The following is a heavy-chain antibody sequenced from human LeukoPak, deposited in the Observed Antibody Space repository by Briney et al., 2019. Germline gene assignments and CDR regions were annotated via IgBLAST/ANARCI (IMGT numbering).Heavy chain of an antibody. J-gene: IGHJ4*02. Sequence: SETLSLTCTVSGYSISSGYYWGWIRQPPGKGLEWIGSIYHSGGTYYNPSLKSRVTISVDTSKNQFSLKLSSVTAADTAVYYCARDLWSGYLREDYWGQGTLVTVSS. V-gene: IGHV4-38-2*02. CDR1: GYSISSGYY. D-gene: IGHD3-3*01. CDR2: IYHSGGT. CDR3: ARDLWSGYLREDY.